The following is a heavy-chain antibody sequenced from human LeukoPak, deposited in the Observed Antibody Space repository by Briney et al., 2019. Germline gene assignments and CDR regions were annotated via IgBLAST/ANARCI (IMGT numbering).Heavy chain of an antibody. J-gene: IGHJ5*02. CDR3: ARDQDIVVVPAAIGFDP. Sequence: GGSLRLSCAASGFTFSSYSMNWVRQAPGKGLEWVSSISSSSYIYYADSVKGRFTISRDNAKNSLYLQMNSLIAEDTAVYYCARDQDIVVVPAAIGFDPWGQGTLVTVSS. V-gene: IGHV3-21*01. CDR1: GFTFSSYS. CDR2: ISSSSYI. D-gene: IGHD2-2*02.